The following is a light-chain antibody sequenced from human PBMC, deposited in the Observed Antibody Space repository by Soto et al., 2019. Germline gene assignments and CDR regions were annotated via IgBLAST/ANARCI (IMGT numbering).Light chain of an antibody. V-gene: IGKV2-28*01. Sequence: EIVLTQSPLSLPVTPGEPASISCRSSQSLLHSSGYNYVDWYLQKPGQSPQLLIYLVSNRASGVPERFSGSGSGTDFTLKISRVEAEDVGVYYCMQFTHWPWTFGQGTKVDI. CDR2: LVS. CDR3: MQFTHWPWT. J-gene: IGKJ1*01. CDR1: QSLLHSSGYNY.